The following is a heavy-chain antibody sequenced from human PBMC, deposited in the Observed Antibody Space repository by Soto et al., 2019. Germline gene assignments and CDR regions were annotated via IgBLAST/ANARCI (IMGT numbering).Heavy chain of an antibody. Sequence: PGGSLRLSCAVSGFTFSRYAMSWVRQAPGKGLEWISSISFGGGYSTYYADSVKGRVTISRDNSKNILYLQMNGLRAEDTAKYHCAKSWFPDGWDNNPIGSWGQGTLVTVSS. CDR2: ISFGGGYST. CDR3: AKSWFPDGWDNNPIGS. CDR1: GFTFSRYA. V-gene: IGHV3-23*01. J-gene: IGHJ4*02. D-gene: IGHD6-19*01.